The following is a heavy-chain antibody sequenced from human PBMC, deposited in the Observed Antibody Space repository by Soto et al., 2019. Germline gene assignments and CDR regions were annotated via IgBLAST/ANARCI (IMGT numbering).Heavy chain of an antibody. CDR2: ISSSSSYI. Sequence: GGSLRLSCASSGFTFSSYSMNWVRQAPGKGLEWVSSISSSSSYIYYADSVKGRFTISRDNAKNSLYLQMNSLRAEDTAVYYCARDAEDYYYYYGMDVWGQGTTVTVSS. J-gene: IGHJ6*02. CDR1: GFTFSSYS. V-gene: IGHV3-21*01. CDR3: ARDAEDYYYYYGMDV.